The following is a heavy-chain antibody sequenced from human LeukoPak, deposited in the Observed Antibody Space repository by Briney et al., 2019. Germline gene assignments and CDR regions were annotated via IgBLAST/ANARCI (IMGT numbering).Heavy chain of an antibody. D-gene: IGHD1-26*01. V-gene: IGHV3-30*02. CDR3: AKDKGGARIYFDY. J-gene: IGHJ4*02. CDR2: IRYEGSNK. Sequence: GGSLRLSCAASGFTFSSYGMLWVRQAPGKGLEWVAFIRYEGSNKYYADSVKGRFTISRDISKNTLYLQMNSLRAEDTAVYYCAKDKGGARIYFDYWGQGTLVTVSS. CDR1: GFTFSSYG.